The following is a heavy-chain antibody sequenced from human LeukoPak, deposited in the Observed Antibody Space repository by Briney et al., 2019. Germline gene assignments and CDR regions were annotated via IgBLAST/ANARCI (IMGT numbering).Heavy chain of an antibody. CDR3: ARTRLEMVRGKPSRYYGMGV. D-gene: IGHD3-10*01. Sequence: SETLSLTCAVYGGCFSGYYWSWIRQPPGKGLEWIGEINHSGSTNYNPSLKSRVTISVDTSKNQFSLKLRSVTAADTAVYYCARTRLEMVRGKPSRYYGMGVWGKGTTVTVSS. J-gene: IGHJ6*04. CDR2: INHSGST. V-gene: IGHV4-34*01. CDR1: GGCFSGYY.